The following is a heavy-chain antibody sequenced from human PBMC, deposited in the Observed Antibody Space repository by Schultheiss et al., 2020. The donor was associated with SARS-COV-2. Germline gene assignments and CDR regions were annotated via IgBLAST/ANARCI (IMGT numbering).Heavy chain of an antibody. CDR3: ARDGYIVATTFDY. CDR2: ISSRSDYI. D-gene: IGHD5-12*01. CDR1: GFTFNTYE. Sequence: GGSLRLSCAASGFTFNTYEMMWVRQSPGKGLEWVSSISSRSDYIYYADSVKGRFTISRDNAKNSLYLQMNSLRAEDTAVYYCARDGYIVATTFDYWGQGTLVTVSS. J-gene: IGHJ4*02. V-gene: IGHV3-21*01.